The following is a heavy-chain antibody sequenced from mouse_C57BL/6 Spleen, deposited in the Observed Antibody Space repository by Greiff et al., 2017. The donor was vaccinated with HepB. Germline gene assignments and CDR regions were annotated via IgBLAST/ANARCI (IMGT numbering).Heavy chain of an antibody. J-gene: IGHJ3*01. CDR1: GYSITSGYS. CDR2: ISYDGSN. CDR3: ASDYDRFAY. D-gene: IGHD2-12*01. Sequence: VQLKQSGPGLVKPSQSLSLTCSVTGYSITSGYSWNWIRQFPGNKLEWMGYISYDGSNNYNPSLKNRISITRDTSKNQFFLKLNSVTTEDTATFYCASDYDRFAYWGQGTLVTVSA. V-gene: IGHV3-6*01.